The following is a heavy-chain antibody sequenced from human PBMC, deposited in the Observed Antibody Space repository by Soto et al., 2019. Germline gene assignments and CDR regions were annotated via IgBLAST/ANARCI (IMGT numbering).Heavy chain of an antibody. Sequence: SETLSLTCTVSGGSISSSSYYWSWLRQSPGKGLEWIGHIYYTGSTFYSPSLKSRLTISLDTSKNQFSLDLRSVTAADTAMYYCARIEMASIKWGRGTLVTVSS. CDR3: ARIEMASIK. CDR1: GGSISSSSYY. V-gene: IGHV4-31*03. CDR2: IYYTGST. J-gene: IGHJ4*02.